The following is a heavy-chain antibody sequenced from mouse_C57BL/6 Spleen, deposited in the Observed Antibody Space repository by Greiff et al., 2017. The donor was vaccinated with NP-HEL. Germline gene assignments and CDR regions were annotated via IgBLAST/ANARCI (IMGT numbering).Heavy chain of an antibody. Sequence: QVQLKESGPELVKPGASVKISCKASGYSFTSYYIHWVKQRPGQGLEWIGWIYPGSGNTKYNEKFKGKATLTADTSSSTAYMQLSSLTSEDSAVYYCARRESDEGTWFAYWGQGTLVTVSA. CDR2: IYPGSGNT. J-gene: IGHJ3*01. V-gene: IGHV1-66*01. CDR1: GYSFTSYY. CDR3: ARRESDEGTWFAY.